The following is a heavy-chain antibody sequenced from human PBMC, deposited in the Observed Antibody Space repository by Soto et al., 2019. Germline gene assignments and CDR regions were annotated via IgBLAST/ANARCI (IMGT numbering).Heavy chain of an antibody. CDR3: ARGSANWNYNTWFDP. Sequence: ASVKVSCKVSGYTLTELSMHWVRQAPGKGLEWMGGFDPEDGETIYAQKFQGRVTITADESTSTAYMELSSLRSEDTAVYYCARGSANWNYNTWFDPWGQGTLVTVSS. V-gene: IGHV1-24*01. D-gene: IGHD1-7*01. CDR2: FDPEDGET. J-gene: IGHJ5*02. CDR1: GYTLTELS.